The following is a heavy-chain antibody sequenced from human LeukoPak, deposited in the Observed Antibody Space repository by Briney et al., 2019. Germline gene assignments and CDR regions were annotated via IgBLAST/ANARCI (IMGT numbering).Heavy chain of an antibody. D-gene: IGHD6-19*01. CDR3: AREKVTGTNPLFTRPNYYMDV. CDR2: ISSSSSYI. CDR1: GFTFITYS. Sequence: PGGSLRLSCAASGFTFITYSMNWVRQAPGKGLEWVSSISSSSSYIYYADSVKGRFTISRDNAKNSLYLQMNGLRAEDTAMYYCAREKVTGTNPLFTRPNYYMDVWGKGTTVTVSS. V-gene: IGHV3-21*01. J-gene: IGHJ6*03.